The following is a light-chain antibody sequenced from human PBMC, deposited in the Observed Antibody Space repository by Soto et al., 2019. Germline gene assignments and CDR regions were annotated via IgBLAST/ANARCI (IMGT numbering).Light chain of an antibody. CDR3: QQSYSTPPWT. CDR1: QSIRRS. V-gene: IGKV1-39*01. J-gene: IGKJ1*01. Sequence: DIQMTQSPSSLSASVGDRVTITCRASQSIRRSLNWYQQKPGKAPKLLIYAASSLQSGVPSRFSGSGSGTDFTLTISSLQPEDFATYYCQQSYSTPPWTFGQGTKVDIK. CDR2: AAS.